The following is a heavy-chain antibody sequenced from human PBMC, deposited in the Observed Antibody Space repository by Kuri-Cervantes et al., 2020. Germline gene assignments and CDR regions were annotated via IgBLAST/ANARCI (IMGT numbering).Heavy chain of an antibody. Sequence: GESLKISCAASGFTFSDYSMNWVRQAPGKGLECLSSISSGSSYIYYADSVKGRFTISRDNAKNSLYLQMNSLRAEDTAVYYCARDWSTWAGAYYYMDVWGKGTTVTVSS. D-gene: IGHD1-26*01. J-gene: IGHJ6*03. V-gene: IGHV3-21*01. CDR1: GFTFSDYS. CDR3: ARDWSTWAGAYYYMDV. CDR2: ISSGSSYI.